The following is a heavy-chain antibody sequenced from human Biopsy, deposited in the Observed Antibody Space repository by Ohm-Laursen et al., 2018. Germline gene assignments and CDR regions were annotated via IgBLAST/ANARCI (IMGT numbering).Heavy chain of an antibody. V-gene: IGHV3-23*01. CDR3: QGGHLPPGQFYGVDA. CDR1: GFTFSSHA. D-gene: IGHD3-16*01. CDR2: IRDSGDSA. Sequence: GSLRLSCTASGFTFSSHAMAWVRQAPGKGLEWVSGIRDSGDSAYYADSVKGRFTISGDNSKNTLYLQMNGLRAEDTAVYFCQGGHLPPGQFYGVDAWGQGTTVTVSS. J-gene: IGHJ6*02.